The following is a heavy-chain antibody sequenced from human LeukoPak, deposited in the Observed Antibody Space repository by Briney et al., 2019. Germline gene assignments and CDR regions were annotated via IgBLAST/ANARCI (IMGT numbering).Heavy chain of an antibody. CDR1: GFTVSSNY. D-gene: IGHD2-15*01. Sequence: GGSLRLSCAASGFTVSSNYMSWVRQAPGKGLEWVSAISGSGGSTYYADSVKGRFTISRDNSKNTLYLQMNSLRAEDTAVYYCAKDPGRYCSGGSCVEFDYWGQGTLVTVSS. V-gene: IGHV3-23*01. J-gene: IGHJ4*02. CDR3: AKDPGRYCSGGSCVEFDY. CDR2: ISGSGGST.